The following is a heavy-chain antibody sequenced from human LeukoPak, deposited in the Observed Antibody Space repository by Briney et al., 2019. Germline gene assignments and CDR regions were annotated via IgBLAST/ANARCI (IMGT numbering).Heavy chain of an antibody. CDR2: IYYSGTT. J-gene: IGHJ4*02. D-gene: IGHD1-1*01. Sequence: SETLSLTCTVSGGSIHSYWSWIRQPPGKGLEWIGYIYYSGTTNYNPSLKSRVSMSVDTSKNQFSLKLSSVTAADTAVYYCASRKYNWRTLFDYWGQGTLVTVSS. CDR3: ASRKYNWRTLFDY. CDR1: GGSIHSY. V-gene: IGHV4-59*01.